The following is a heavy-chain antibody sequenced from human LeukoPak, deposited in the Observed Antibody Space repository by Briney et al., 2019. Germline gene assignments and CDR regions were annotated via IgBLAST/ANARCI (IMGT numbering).Heavy chain of an antibody. D-gene: IGHD3-22*01. CDR3: ASGDSSGYYLSPTEAY. CDR2: IYPVDSDT. CDR1: GYSFTTYW. Sequence: AGESLKIYCKGSGYSFTTYWIGWVRQMPGKGLEWMGIIYPVDSDTRYSPSFQGQVTISADKSISTAYLQWSSLKASDTAMYYCASGDSSGYYLSPTEAYWGQGTLVTVSS. J-gene: IGHJ4*02. V-gene: IGHV5-51*01.